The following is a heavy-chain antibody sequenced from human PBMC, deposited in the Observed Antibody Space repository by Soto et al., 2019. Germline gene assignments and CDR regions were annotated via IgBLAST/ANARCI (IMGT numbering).Heavy chain of an antibody. J-gene: IGHJ4*02. V-gene: IGHV4-59*01. D-gene: IGHD3-10*01. CDR2: IYYSGST. CDR1: GGSISSYY. Sequence: QVQLQESGPGLVKPSETLSLTCTVSGGSISSYYWSWIRQPPGKGLEWIGYIYYSGSTNYNPSLKSRVTISVDTSKNQFSLKLSSVTAADTAVYYCARAWRRGSGSSHPLDYWGQGTLVTVSS. CDR3: ARAWRRGSGSSHPLDY.